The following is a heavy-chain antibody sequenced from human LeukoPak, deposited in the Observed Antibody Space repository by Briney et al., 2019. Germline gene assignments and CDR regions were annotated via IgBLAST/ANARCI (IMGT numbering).Heavy chain of an antibody. V-gene: IGHV1-46*01. J-gene: IGHJ6*03. D-gene: IGHD3-3*01. CDR2: INPANGGT. Sequence: ASVKVSCKASGYTFTNHYMHWVRQAPGQRLEWMVIINPANGGTTYAQKFHGRGTMTRDTSTSAVYMELNSLGSDDTAVYYCARDSAAGITIFGVAPLGHYYYMDVWGKGTTVTVSS. CDR3: ARDSAAGITIFGVAPLGHYYYMDV. CDR1: GYTFTNHY.